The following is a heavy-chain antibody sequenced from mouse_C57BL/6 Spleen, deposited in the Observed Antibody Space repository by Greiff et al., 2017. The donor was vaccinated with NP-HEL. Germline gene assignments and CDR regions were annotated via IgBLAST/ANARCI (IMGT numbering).Heavy chain of an antibody. Sequence: ESGPGLVKPSQSLSLTCSVTGYSITSGYYWNWIRQFPGNKLEWMGYISYDGSNNYNPSLKNRISITRDTSKNQFFLKLNSVTTEDTATYYCARGGTTVVDYFDYWGQGTTLTVSS. CDR1: GYSITSGYY. CDR2: ISYDGSN. J-gene: IGHJ2*01. CDR3: ARGGTTVVDYFDY. V-gene: IGHV3-6*01. D-gene: IGHD1-1*01.